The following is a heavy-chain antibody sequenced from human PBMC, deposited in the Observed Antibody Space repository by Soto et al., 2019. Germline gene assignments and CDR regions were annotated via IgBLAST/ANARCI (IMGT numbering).Heavy chain of an antibody. J-gene: IGHJ6*03. V-gene: IGHV3-30-3*01. D-gene: IGHD2-2*01. Sequence: WESLRLSCAASGFTFSSYAMHWVRQAPGKGLEWVAVISYDGSNKYYADSVQVRFTISRDNSKNTLYLQMNSLRAEDTAVYYCAKDCKEYQLQRYMDGWGQGTTVTVSS. CDR3: AKDCKEYQLQRYMDG. CDR1: GFTFSSYA. CDR2: ISYDGSNK.